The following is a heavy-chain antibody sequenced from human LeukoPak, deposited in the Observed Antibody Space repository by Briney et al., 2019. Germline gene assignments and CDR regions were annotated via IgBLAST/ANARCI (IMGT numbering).Heavy chain of an antibody. Sequence: ASVKVSCKASGYTFTSYYMHWVRQAPGQGLGWMGIINPSGGSTSYAQKFQGRVTMTRDTSTSTVYMELSSLRSEDTAVYYYASGSLGVRGVTPFDYWGQGTLVTVSS. J-gene: IGHJ4*02. CDR1: GYTFTSYY. CDR2: INPSGGST. V-gene: IGHV1-46*03. D-gene: IGHD3-10*01. CDR3: ASGSLGVRGVTPFDY.